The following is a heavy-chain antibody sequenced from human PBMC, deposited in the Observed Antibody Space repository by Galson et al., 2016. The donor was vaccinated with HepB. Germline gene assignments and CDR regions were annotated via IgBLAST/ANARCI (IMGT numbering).Heavy chain of an antibody. Sequence: SLRLSCAASGFTVSDYDMAWFPQAPGKGLEWVGRFENPANSHPILYAATVSGRFSISRDDSKNSLDLEMNSLKTDDTAVYLCARRGTAGGLDLWGQGTMVTVSP. J-gene: IGHJ3*01. CDR2: FENPANSHPI. D-gene: IGHD1-7*01. CDR1: GFTVSDYD. V-gene: IGHV3-72*01. CDR3: ARRGTAGGLDL.